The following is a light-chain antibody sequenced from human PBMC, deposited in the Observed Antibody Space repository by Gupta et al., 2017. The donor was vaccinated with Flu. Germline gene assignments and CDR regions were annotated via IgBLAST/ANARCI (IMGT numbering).Light chain of an antibody. CDR2: GAS. J-gene: IGKJ3*01. CDR1: QGISSW. CDR3: QQSNSLPLT. V-gene: IGKV1-12*01. Sequence: IQMTQSPSSVSASVGDRVTITCRASQGISSWLAWYQQQPGKAPKLLISGASRGESGVPSRFSGSGSGTDFTLTISSLQPEDFGTYYCQQSNSLPLTFGPGTNVDIK.